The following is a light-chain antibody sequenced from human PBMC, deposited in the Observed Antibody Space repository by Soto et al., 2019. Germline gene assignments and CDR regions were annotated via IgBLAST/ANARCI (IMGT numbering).Light chain of an antibody. J-gene: IGKJ1*01. CDR3: QQYGSSPPGWT. V-gene: IGKV3-20*01. Sequence: EIVLTQSPATLSLSPGERATLSCRASQSVSSSYLAWYQQKPGQAPRLLIYGASSRATGIPDRFSGSGSGTDFTLTISRLEPEEFAVYYCQQYGSSPPGWTLGQGTKVDIK. CDR1: QSVSSSY. CDR2: GAS.